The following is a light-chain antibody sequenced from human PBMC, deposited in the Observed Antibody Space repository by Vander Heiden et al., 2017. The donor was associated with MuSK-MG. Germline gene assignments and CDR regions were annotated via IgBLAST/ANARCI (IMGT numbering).Light chain of an antibody. Sequence: QSALTQPASASGSPGLSTTISCTGTSSGVGGYNYVSWCQQHPGKAPTRMMYDVSNRPSGVSNRCSGCKPGNRAALSISGLQAEEEADDYCSSYTSSSTRRVFGGGTKLTVL. J-gene: IGLJ2*01. CDR1: SSGVGGYNY. CDR2: DVS. V-gene: IGLV2-14*01. CDR3: SSYTSSSTRRV.